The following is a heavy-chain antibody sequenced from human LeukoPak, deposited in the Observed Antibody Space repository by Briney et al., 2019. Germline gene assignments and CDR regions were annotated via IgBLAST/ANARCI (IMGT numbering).Heavy chain of an antibody. CDR1: GGSVNSGSYY. CDR3: ARTIAAAGTNWFDP. CDR2: IYYSGST. J-gene: IGHJ5*02. V-gene: IGHV4-61*01. D-gene: IGHD6-13*01. Sequence: SETLSLTCTVSGGSVNSGSYYWSWIRQPPGRGLEWIGDIYYSGSTNYNPSLKSRVTISVDTSKNQFSLKLSSVTAADTAVYYCARTIAAAGTNWFDPWGQGTLVTVSS.